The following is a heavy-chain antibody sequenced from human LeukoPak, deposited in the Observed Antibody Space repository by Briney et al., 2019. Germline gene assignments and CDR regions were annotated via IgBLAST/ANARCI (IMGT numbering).Heavy chain of an antibody. CDR2: IRSKAYGGTT. D-gene: IGHD6-19*01. V-gene: IGHV3-49*04. CDR1: GFTFGVYA. CDR3: TRSGATVSGWPFPYDY. Sequence: PGGSLRLSCTASGFTFGVYAMSWVRQAPGKGLEWVGFIRSKAYGGTTEYAASVKGRFTISRDDSKSIAYLQMSSLKTEDTAVYHCTRSGATVSGWPFPYDYWGQGTLVTVSS. J-gene: IGHJ4*02.